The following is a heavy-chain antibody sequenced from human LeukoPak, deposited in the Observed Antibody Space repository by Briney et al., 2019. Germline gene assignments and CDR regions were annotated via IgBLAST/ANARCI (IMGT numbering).Heavy chain of an antibody. CDR1: GYTFTSYY. Sequence: ASVKVSCKASGYTFTSYYMHWVRQAPGQGLEWMGIINPGGGSTSYAQKFQGRVTMTRDTSTSTVYMELSSLRSEDTAVYYCARVSVPAAYYYYGMDVWGQGTTVTVSS. J-gene: IGHJ6*02. CDR3: ARVSVPAAYYYYGMDV. CDR2: INPGGGST. D-gene: IGHD2-2*01. V-gene: IGHV1-46*01.